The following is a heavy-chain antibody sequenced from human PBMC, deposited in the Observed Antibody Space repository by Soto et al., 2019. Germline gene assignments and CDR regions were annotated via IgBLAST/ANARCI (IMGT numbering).Heavy chain of an antibody. CDR1: GFTFSKYG. D-gene: IGHD1-26*01. J-gene: IGHJ3*02. Sequence: GGSLRLSCAASGFTFSKYGIHWVRQAPGKGLEWVAFISYDGSNKNYADSVKGRFTISRDTSKNTLYLQMNSLRAEDTAVYYCFGIVAHRSPENAFDIWGQGTMVTVSS. V-gene: IGHV3-30*03. CDR2: ISYDGSNK. CDR3: FGIVAHRSPENAFDI.